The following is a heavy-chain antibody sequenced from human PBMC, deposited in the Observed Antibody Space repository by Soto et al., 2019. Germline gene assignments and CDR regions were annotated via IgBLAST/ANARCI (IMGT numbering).Heavy chain of an antibody. CDR2: IYYSGST. CDR3: ARGYTGYSSGWYLRTNAFDI. CDR1: GGSISSYY. J-gene: IGHJ3*02. V-gene: IGHV4-59*01. Sequence: TSETLSLTCTVSGGSISSYYWIWVRQPPGKGLEWIGYIYYSGSTNYNPSLKSRVTISVDTSKNQFSLKLSSVTAADTAVYYCARGYTGYSSGWYLRTNAFDIWGQGTMVTVSS. D-gene: IGHD6-19*01.